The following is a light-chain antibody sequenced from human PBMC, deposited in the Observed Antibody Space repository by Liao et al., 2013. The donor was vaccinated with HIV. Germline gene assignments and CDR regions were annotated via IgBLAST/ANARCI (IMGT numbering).Light chain of an antibody. CDR3: QAWDSSTACR. CDR1: KLGDKY. CDR2: QDS. J-gene: IGLJ3*02. Sequence: SYELTQPPSVSVSPGQTASITCSGDKLGDKYACWYQQKPGQSPVLVIYQDSKRPSGIPERFSGSNSGNTATLTISGTQGMDEADYYCQAWDSSTACRFGGGTKLTVL. V-gene: IGLV3-1*01.